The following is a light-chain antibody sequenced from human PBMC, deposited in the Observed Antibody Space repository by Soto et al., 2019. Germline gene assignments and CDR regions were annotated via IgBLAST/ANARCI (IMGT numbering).Light chain of an antibody. J-gene: IGKJ1*01. Sequence: EIVMTQSPATLSVSPGERATLSCRASQSVNSNLAWYQQKPGQAPRLLISGASTRVTGIPARFSGSGSETEFTLTISSLQSEDFAVYYCQQYNNWWTLGQGTKVEMK. CDR3: QQYNNWWT. V-gene: IGKV3-15*01. CDR1: QSVNSN. CDR2: GAS.